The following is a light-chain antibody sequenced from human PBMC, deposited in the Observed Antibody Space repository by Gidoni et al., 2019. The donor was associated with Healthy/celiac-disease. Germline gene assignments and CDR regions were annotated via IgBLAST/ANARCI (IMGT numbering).Light chain of an antibody. V-gene: IGKV1-39*01. CDR2: AAS. CDR1: QSISSY. CDR3: QQSYSTPLT. J-gene: IGKJ4*01. Sequence: DLQMTQSPSSLSASVGDRVTITCRASQSISSYLNWYQQKPGQAPKLLIYAASSLQSGVPSRFSGSGSGTDFTLTISSLQPEDFATYYCQQSYSTPLTFXGXTKVEIK.